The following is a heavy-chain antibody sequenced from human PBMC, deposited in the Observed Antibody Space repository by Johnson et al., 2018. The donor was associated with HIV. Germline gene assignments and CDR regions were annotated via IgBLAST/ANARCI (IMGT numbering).Heavy chain of an antibody. V-gene: IGHV3-30*19. CDR1: GFTFSSYG. J-gene: IGHJ3*02. Sequence: VQLVESGGGVVQPGRSLRLSCVASGFTFSSYGMHWVRQAPGKGLEWVAVISYDGSNRYYTESVKGRFTISRDNSENTLYLQMNSLRAEDTAVYYCARDVSYRYDGDGWADAFDIWGQGTMVTVSS. CDR2: ISYDGSNR. CDR3: ARDVSYRYDGDGWADAFDI. D-gene: IGHD2-21*01.